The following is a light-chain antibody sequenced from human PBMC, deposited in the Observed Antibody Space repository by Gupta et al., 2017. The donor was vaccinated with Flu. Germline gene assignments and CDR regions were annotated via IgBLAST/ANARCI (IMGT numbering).Light chain of an antibody. Sequence: QSALTQPPSASGSPGQSVTISCSGTSSDVGGYNYVSWYQQHAGRAPKLIIADATRRPPGVPDRFSASKSGNTASLTVSGLQPEDEAHYYCSSVAGYKDFYVFGGGTKLTVL. CDR2: DAT. CDR1: SSDVGGYNY. J-gene: IGLJ2*01. CDR3: SSVAGYKDFYV. V-gene: IGLV2-8*01.